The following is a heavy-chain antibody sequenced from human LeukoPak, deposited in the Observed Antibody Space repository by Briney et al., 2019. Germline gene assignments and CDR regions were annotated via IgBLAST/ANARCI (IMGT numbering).Heavy chain of an antibody. CDR2: IYYSGST. CDR1: GGSISSYY. V-gene: IGHV4-59*01. D-gene: IGHD3-16*01. J-gene: IGHJ6*02. Sequence: SETLSLTCTVSGGSISSYYWSWIRQPAGKGLEWIGYIYYSGSTNYNPSLKSRVTISVDTSKNQFSLKLSSVTAADTAVYYCARHPRGEVYYYYGMDVWGQGTTVTVSS. CDR3: ARHPRGEVYYYYGMDV.